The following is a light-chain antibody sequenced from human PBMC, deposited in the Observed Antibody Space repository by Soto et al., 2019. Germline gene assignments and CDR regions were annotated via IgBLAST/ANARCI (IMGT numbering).Light chain of an antibody. CDR1: QSISSW. J-gene: IGKJ1*01. Sequence: DIQMTQSPSTLSAYVGDRVTITCRASQSISSWLAWYQQKPGKAPKLLIYKASSLKSGVPSRFSGSGSGTDFTLTISRLEPEDFTVYYCQQYGSSPLTFGQGTKVDIK. CDR2: KAS. V-gene: IGKV1-5*03. CDR3: QQYGSSPLT.